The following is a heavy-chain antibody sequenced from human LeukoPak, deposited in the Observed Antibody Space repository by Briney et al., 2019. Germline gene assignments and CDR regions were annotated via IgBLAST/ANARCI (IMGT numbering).Heavy chain of an antibody. Sequence: ASVKVSCKASGYTFTGYYMHLVRQAPAPGLGWMGWINPNSGGTNYAQKFPGGVTMTSDTSIGTAYMELSRLRADDTAVYYCARFPRSLEWLYYGMDVWGQGTTVTVSS. CDR1: GYTFTGYY. V-gene: IGHV1-2*02. J-gene: IGHJ6*02. CDR3: ARFPRSLEWLYYGMDV. D-gene: IGHD3-3*01. CDR2: INPNSGGT.